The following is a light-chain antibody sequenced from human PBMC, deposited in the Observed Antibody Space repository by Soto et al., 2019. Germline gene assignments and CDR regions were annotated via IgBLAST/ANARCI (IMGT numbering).Light chain of an antibody. J-gene: IGKJ2*01. Sequence: DVVRNQSPLSLPVTLGQPASISCRSSHSLVYRDGNTYLNWFQQRPGQSPRGLIYKVSNRDRGVPERYSGSGSGTNFTLNISRVEAVDVGVYYCMQRTHWPPYPLGPETKLEI. CDR1: HSLVYRDGNTY. CDR3: MQRTHWPPYP. CDR2: KVS. V-gene: IGKV2-30*01.